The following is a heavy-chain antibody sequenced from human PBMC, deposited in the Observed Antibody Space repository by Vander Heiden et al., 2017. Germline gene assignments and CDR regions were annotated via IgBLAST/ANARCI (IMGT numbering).Heavy chain of an antibody. V-gene: IGHV3-21*01. CDR1: GFPFSSYS. D-gene: IGHD4-17*01. J-gene: IGHJ4*02. Sequence: EVQLVESGGGLVKPGGSLRLSCAASGFPFSSYSMNWVRQAPGKGLEWVSSISSSSSYIYYADSVKGRFTISRDNAKNSLYLQMNSLRAEDTAVYYCARVAIYGDHTFDYWGQGTLVTVSS. CDR3: ARVAIYGDHTFDY. CDR2: ISSSSSYI.